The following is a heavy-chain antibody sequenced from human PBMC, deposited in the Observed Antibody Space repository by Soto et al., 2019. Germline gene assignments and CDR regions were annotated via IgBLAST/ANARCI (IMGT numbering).Heavy chain of an antibody. CDR2: IYNSGST. CDR3: ASSRVVTTYFDY. CDR1: GGSISRAGYS. J-gene: IGHJ4*02. Sequence: QLQLQESGSRLVKPSQTLSLTCAVSGGSISRAGYSWSWIRQSPGKGLEWIGYIYNSGSTCYNPSLKSRLTISVDRSKYQSSLQLNSVTAADTAVYYCASSRVVTTYFDYWGQGTLVTVSS. D-gene: IGHD2-21*02. V-gene: IGHV4-30-2*06.